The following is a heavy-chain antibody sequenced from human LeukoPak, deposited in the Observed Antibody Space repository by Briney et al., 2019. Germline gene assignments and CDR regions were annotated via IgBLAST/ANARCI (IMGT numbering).Heavy chain of an antibody. CDR1: GFTFSSYG. D-gene: IGHD3-10*01. CDR3: AKDSYGSGTTADY. J-gene: IGHJ4*02. CDR2: IWSNGNNV. Sequence: PGGSLRLSCAASGFTFSSYGMHWIRQAPGKGLEWVAVIWSNGNNVYYVESVKGRFTISRDNSKNTLYLQMNSLRAEDTAVYYCAKDSYGSGTTADYWGQGTLVTVSS. V-gene: IGHV3-33*06.